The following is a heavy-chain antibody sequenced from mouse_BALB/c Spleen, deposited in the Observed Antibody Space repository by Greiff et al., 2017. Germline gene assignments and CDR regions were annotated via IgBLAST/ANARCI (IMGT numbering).Heavy chain of an antibody. V-gene: IGHV5-12-2*01. CDR2: ISNGGGST. CDR3: ARYSEAMDY. D-gene: IGHD3-1*01. Sequence: DVMLVESGGGLVQPGGSLKLSCAASGFTFSSYTMSWVRQTPEKRLEWVAYISNGGGSTYYPDTVKGRFTISRDNAKNTLYLQMSSLKSEDTAMYYCARYSEAMDYWGQGTSVTVSS. CDR1: GFTFSSYT. J-gene: IGHJ4*01.